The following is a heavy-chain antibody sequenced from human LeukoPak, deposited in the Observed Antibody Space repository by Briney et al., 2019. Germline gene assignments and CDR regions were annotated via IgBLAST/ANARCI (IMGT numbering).Heavy chain of an antibody. CDR1: GGSFSGYY. CDR3: ASLYRIVGVNSAFDI. J-gene: IGHJ3*02. D-gene: IGHD1-26*01. V-gene: IGHV4-34*01. CDR2: INHSGST. Sequence: PSETLSLTCAVYGGSFSGYYWSWIRQPPGKGLEWIGEINHSGSTNYNPSLKSRVTISVDTSKNQFSLKLSSVTAADTAVYYCASLYRIVGVNSAFDIWGQGTKVIVSS.